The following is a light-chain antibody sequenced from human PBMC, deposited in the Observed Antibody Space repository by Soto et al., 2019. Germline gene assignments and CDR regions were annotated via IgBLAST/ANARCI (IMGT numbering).Light chain of an antibody. Sequence: AIQMTQSPSSLSASVGDRVTITCRASQGIRDDLAWYQQKPGKAPELLIYAASSLRSGVPSRFSGSGSGTDFTLTISSRQPEDLATYYCLQDYNYPRTFGQGTKVEIK. CDR1: QGIRDD. V-gene: IGKV1-6*01. CDR3: LQDYNYPRT. CDR2: AAS. J-gene: IGKJ1*01.